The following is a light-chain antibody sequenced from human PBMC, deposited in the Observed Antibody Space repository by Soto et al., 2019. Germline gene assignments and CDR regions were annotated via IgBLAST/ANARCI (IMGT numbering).Light chain of an antibody. J-gene: IGKJ1*01. CDR1: QSISNW. CDR2: AAS. CDR3: QQYNSYRT. V-gene: IGKV1-5*01. Sequence: DIQMTQSPATLSASVGDRVTITGRASQSISNWLAWYQQKPGKAPKRLIYAASSLQSGVPSRFSGSGSGTEFTLTISSLQPDDFATYYCQQYNSYRTFGQGTKVDNK.